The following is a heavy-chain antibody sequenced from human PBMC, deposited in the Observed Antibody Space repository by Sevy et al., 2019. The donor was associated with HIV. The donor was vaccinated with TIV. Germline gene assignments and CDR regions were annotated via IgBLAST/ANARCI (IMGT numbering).Heavy chain of an antibody. V-gene: IGHV4-30-2*01. D-gene: IGHD6-13*01. CDR3: ARAVKYSSSWYYFDY. CDR1: GGSISSGGYS. J-gene: IGHJ4*02. Sequence: SETLSLTCAVSGGSISSGGYSWSWIRQPPGKGLEWIGYIYHGGSTYYNPSLKSRVTISVDRSKNQYSLKLSSVTAADTAVYYCARAVKYSSSWYYFDYWGQGTLVTVSS. CDR2: IYHGGST.